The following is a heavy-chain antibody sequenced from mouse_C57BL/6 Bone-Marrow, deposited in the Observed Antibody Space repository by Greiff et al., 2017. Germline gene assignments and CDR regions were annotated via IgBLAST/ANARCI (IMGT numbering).Heavy chain of an antibody. CDR1: GYAFSSSW. Sequence: QVQLQQSGPELVKPGASVKISCKASGYAFSSSWMNWVKQRPGKGLEWIGRIYPGDGDTNYNGKFKGKATLTSDKSSSTAYMQLSSLTSEDSAVYFCAREGVVPYWYCDVWGTGTTVTVSS. D-gene: IGHD1-1*02. CDR3: AREGVVPYWYCDV. V-gene: IGHV1-82*01. J-gene: IGHJ1*03. CDR2: IYPGDGDT.